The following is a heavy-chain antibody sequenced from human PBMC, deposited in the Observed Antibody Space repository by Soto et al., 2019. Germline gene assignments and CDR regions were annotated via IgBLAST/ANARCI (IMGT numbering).Heavy chain of an antibody. D-gene: IGHD3-10*01. Sequence: SETLSLTCAVSGGSISSGGYSWSWIRQPPGKGLEWIGYIYHSGSTYYNPSLKSRVTISVDRSKNQFSLKLSSVTAADTAVYYCARGSTMVRGRGYYGMDVWGQGTTVTVSS. CDR1: GGSISSGGYS. CDR3: ARGSTMVRGRGYYGMDV. CDR2: IYHSGST. J-gene: IGHJ6*02. V-gene: IGHV4-30-2*01.